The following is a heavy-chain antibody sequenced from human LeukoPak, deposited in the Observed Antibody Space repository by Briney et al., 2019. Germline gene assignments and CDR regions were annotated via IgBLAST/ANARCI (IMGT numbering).Heavy chain of an antibody. V-gene: IGHV5-51*01. J-gene: IGHJ6*03. D-gene: IGHD4-23*01. CDR1: GYSFTSYW. CDR2: IYPGDSDT. CDR3: ARHNGYGGNSPYYYYYYYMDV. Sequence: GESLKISCKGSGYSFTSYWIGWVRQMPGKGLEWMGIIYPGDSDTRYSPSFQGQVTISADKSISTAYLQWSSLKASDTAMYYCARHNGYGGNSPYYYYYYYMDVWGKGTTVTVSS.